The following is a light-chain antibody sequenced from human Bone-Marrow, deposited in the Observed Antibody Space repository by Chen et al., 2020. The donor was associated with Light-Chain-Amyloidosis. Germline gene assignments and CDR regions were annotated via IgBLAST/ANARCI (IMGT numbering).Light chain of an antibody. J-gene: IGKJ4*01. V-gene: IGKV3-20*01. Sequence: EIVLTQSPGIMSLSPGEGANLSCRASQTISSNYLTWYQQKFGQAPRLLIYGSSSRATGIPDRFTGSGSGTYFTLTINRLEPEDFAMYYCQQYGTSPLTFGGGTKVEIK. CDR3: QQYGTSPLT. CDR1: QTISSNY. CDR2: GSS.